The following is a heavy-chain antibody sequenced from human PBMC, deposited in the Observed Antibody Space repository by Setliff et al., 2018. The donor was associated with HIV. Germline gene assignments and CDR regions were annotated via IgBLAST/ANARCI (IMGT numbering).Heavy chain of an antibody. CDR3: ARGFDYAQRPPLYYFDY. V-gene: IGHV4-59*06. CDR1: GGSISSYC. J-gene: IGHJ4*02. D-gene: IGHD2-2*01. CDR2: IYYSGNP. Sequence: PSESLSLTCTVSGGSISSYCWNWIRQPPGKGLEWIGYIYYSGNPFYNPSLRSRVTISLDASKNQFSLKLSSVTAADTAVYYCARGFDYAQRPPLYYFDYWGQGTLVTVSS.